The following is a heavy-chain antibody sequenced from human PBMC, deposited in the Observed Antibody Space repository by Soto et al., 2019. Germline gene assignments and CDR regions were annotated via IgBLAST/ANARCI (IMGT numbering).Heavy chain of an antibody. CDR1: AYTFISYG. Sequence: GXSVKLSCKASAYTFISYGIRWVRPAPGQGLEWMGWISAYNGNTNYAQKLQGRVTMTTDTSTSTAYMELRSLRSDDTAVYYCARDLLHDFWSGYYTGIVRGGMDVWGQGTTVTVSS. J-gene: IGHJ6*02. V-gene: IGHV1-18*01. CDR2: ISAYNGNT. D-gene: IGHD3-3*01. CDR3: ARDLLHDFWSGYYTGIVRGGMDV.